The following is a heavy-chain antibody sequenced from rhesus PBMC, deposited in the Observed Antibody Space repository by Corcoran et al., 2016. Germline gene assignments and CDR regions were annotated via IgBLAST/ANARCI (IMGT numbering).Heavy chain of an antibody. D-gene: IGHD3-16*01. CDR3: ARRYYYSGSYYYGVADY. J-gene: IGHJ4*01. CDR2: IFGSIGST. CDR1: GGPIRGGYG. Sequence: QVQLQESGPGLVKPSETLSLTCAVSGGPIRGGYGWSGTRQPPGKGLEWIGHIFGSIGSTYYNPSLKSRVTISRDTSKNQFSLKLSSVTAADTAVYYCARRYYYSGSYYYGVADYWGQGVLVTVSS. V-gene: IGHV4S7*01.